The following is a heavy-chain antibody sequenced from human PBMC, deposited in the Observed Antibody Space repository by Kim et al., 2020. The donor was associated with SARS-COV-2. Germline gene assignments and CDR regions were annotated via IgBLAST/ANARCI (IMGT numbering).Heavy chain of an antibody. CDR1: GFTFSNAW. CDR2: IKRKTEGGTT. J-gene: IGHJ6*02. Sequence: GGSLRLSCAASGFTFSNAWMSWVRQAPGKGLEWVGRIKRKTEGGTTEYPAPVKGRFTISRDESKDTLYLQMNSLKTEDTAVYYCATDLLDVWGQGTTVTVSS. CDR3: ATDLLDV. V-gene: IGHV3-15*01.